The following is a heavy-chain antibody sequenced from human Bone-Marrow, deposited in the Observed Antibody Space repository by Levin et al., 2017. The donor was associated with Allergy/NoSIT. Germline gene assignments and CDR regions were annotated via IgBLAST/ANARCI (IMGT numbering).Heavy chain of an antibody. Sequence: ETLSLTCAASGFGFSGAWMAWFRQAPGKGLEWVARIKSKTDRETTDYPAPVTGRFGISRDDSKNMLYLEMNSLQPEDTAVYYCSTVIRFLEGFRPFWGQGAPVTVSS. V-gene: IGHV3-15*01. D-gene: IGHD3-3*01. CDR3: STVIRFLEGFRPF. CDR2: IKSKTDRETT. CDR1: GFGFSGAW. J-gene: IGHJ4*02.